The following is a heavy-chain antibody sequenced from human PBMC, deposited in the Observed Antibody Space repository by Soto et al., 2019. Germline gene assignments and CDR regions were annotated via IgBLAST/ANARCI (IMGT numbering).Heavy chain of an antibody. CDR3: ARRGGGGAAAHFDY. CDR2: IYYSGST. CDR1: GGSISSGGYY. Sequence: SETLSLTCTVSGGSISSGGYYWSWIRQHPGKGLEWIGYIYYSGSTYYNPSLKSRVTISVDTSKNQFSLKLSSVTAADTAVYYCARRGGGGAAAHFDYWGQGTLVTVSS. V-gene: IGHV4-31*03. D-gene: IGHD6-13*01. J-gene: IGHJ4*02.